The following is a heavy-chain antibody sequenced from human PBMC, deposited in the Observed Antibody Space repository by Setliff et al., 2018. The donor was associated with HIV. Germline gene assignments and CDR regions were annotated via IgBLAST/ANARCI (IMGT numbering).Heavy chain of an antibody. J-gene: IGHJ6*03. CDR3: ARDRGHCSGGYCYPPLLYYYYYLYV. CDR1: GFTCTEYY. V-gene: IGHV1-2*02. CDR2: ASPHAGYT. D-gene: IGHD2-15*01. Sequence: ASVKVSCKASGFTCTEYYIPWVRQAPGQGLEWMGWASPHAGYTSSAKKFQGRITMTTDTYIATAYKELRGLSSEDTARYYCARDRGHCSGGYCYPPLLYYYYYLYVWGKGATVTVAS.